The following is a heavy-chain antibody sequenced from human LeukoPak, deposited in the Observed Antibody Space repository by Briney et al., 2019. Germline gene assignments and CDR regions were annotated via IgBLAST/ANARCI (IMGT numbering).Heavy chain of an antibody. V-gene: IGHV3-7*03. D-gene: IGHD7-27*01. CDR1: GFTSTSYW. J-gene: IGHJ5*02. CDR3: AREDWGPRFDP. CDR2: INHDGTDK. Sequence: QPGRSLRLSCAASGFTSTSYWMTWVRQAPGKGLHWVANINHDGTDKNYADSVKGRFTISRDNAKRSVFLQMNSLRAEDTGLYYCAREDWGPRFDPRGQGTLVTVSS.